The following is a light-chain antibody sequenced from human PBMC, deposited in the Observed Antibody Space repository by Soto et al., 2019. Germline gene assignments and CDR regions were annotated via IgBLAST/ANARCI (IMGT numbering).Light chain of an antibody. CDR3: QSYDSSLSGSGV. CDR1: NPHIGAGYD. J-gene: IGLJ1*01. V-gene: IGLV1-40*01. Sequence: QSVLAQPPPESGAPGQKVTLSPTWSNPHIGAGYDVHWYQQLPGTAPKLLIYGNSNRPSGVPDRFSGSKSGTSASLAITGLQAEDEADYYCQSYDSSLSGSGVFGTGTKVTVL. CDR2: GNS.